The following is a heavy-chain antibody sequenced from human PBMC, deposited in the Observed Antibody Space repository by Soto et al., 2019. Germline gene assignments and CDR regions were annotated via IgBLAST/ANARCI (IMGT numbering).Heavy chain of an antibody. J-gene: IGHJ4*02. CDR2: IGYDGGIK. D-gene: IGHD6-19*01. CDR1: GSNFSSDS. CDR3: ARDGQWLPRDGLRSSYYFDY. V-gene: IGHV3-33*01. Sequence: QVQLVESGGGVARLGRPRSLSCAASGSNFSSDSMHWFRQVPGKGLEGGAVIGYDGGIKYYADSVKGRFTISRDNSKNTLYLQMNSLRAEDTAVYYCARDGQWLPRDGLRSSYYFDYWGQGTLVTVSS.